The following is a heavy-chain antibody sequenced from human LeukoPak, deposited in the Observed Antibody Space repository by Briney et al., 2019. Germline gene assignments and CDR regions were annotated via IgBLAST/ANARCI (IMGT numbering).Heavy chain of an antibody. CDR2: ISAYNGNT. V-gene: IGHV1-18*01. CDR1: GYTFTSYG. Sequence: ASVKVSCKASGYTFTSYGISWVRQAPGQGLEWMGWISAYNGNTSYAQKLQGRVTMTTDTSTSTAYMELRSLRSDDTAVYYCALTYCGGDCYLPYDYWGQGTLVTVSS. J-gene: IGHJ4*02. CDR3: ALTYCGGDCYLPYDY. D-gene: IGHD2-21*02.